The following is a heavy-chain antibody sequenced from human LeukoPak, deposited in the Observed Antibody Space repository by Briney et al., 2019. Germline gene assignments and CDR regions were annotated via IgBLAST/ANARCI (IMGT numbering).Heavy chain of an antibody. V-gene: IGHV3-74*01. J-gene: IGHJ5*01. CDR2: IHRDGSST. D-gene: IGHD5-18*01. Sequence: GGSLRLSCAASGFAFNTYAMHWVRQAPGKGLVWVSRIHRDGSSTTYADSVKGRFTISRDNAKNTLYLQMNSLRAEDTAMYYCARGTEGYTYGEFDSWGQGTLVTVSS. CDR3: ARGTEGYTYGEFDS. CDR1: GFAFNTYA.